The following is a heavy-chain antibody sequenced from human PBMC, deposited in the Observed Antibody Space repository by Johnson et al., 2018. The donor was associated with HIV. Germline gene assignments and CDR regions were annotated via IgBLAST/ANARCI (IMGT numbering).Heavy chain of an antibody. V-gene: IGHV3-23*01. CDR3: ARDVGSGPAFDI. Sequence: VQLVESLRLSCAASGFSFSTYAMTWVRQAPGKGLQWVSTISGGGSGTYYADSVKGRYTISRDNSKNTLSLQMNSLSVEDTAIYYCARDVGSGPAFDIWGQGTMVTVSS. J-gene: IGHJ3*02. CDR2: ISGGGSGT. CDR1: GFSFSTYA. D-gene: IGHD2-15*01.